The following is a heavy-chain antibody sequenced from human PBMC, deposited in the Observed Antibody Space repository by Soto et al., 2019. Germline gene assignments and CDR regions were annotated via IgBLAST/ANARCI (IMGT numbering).Heavy chain of an antibody. CDR2: IIPIFGTA. D-gene: IGHD2-15*01. V-gene: IGHV1-69*13. Sequence: GASVKVSCKASGCTFSSYAISWVRQAPGQGLEWMGGIIPIFGTANYAQKFQGRVTITADESTSTAYMELSSLRSDDTAVYYCARVIVVVVAASRDFDYWGQGTLVTVYS. J-gene: IGHJ4*02. CDR3: ARVIVVVVAASRDFDY. CDR1: GCTFSSYA.